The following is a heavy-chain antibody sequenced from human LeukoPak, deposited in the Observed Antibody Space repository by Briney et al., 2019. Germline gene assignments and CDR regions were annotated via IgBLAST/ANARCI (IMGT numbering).Heavy chain of an antibody. CDR2: INEDGSEK. D-gene: IGHD2/OR15-2a*01. CDR1: GFSFSGDW. CDR3: ARRGSTDY. J-gene: IGHJ4*02. V-gene: IGHV3-7*05. Sequence: GSLRLSCAASGFSFSGDWTTWVRHAPGEGLEWVANINEDGSEKYYAEFVKGRFTISRDNAKNSLDLQMNSLRAEDTAVYYCARRGSTDYWGEGTLVTVSS.